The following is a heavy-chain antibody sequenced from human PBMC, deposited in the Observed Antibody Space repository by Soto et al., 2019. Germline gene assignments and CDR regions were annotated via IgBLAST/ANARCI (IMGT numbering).Heavy chain of an antibody. CDR2: ISGSGGST. Sequence: GGSLRVSCAASGCTFINAWINWVSQAPRKGLEWVSAISGSGGSTYYADSVKGRFTISRDNSKNTLYLQMNSLRAEDTAVYFCAKDLSRRMGVRGQRTTVTVSS. CDR3: AKDLSRRMGV. J-gene: IGHJ6*02. CDR1: GCTFINAW. V-gene: IGHV3-23*01.